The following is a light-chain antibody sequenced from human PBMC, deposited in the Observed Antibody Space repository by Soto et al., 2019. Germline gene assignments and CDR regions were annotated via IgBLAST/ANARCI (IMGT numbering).Light chain of an antibody. CDR1: QSVDKW. J-gene: IGKJ1*01. CDR2: EVS. Sequence: DIQMTQFPSTLSASVGDRVTITCRASQSVDKWLAWFQQKPGKAPKLLIYEVSRLDSGVPSRFTGSGSGTEFTITISSLQPDDFATDYCQQYITYSRTFGQGTKVEVK. CDR3: QQYITYSRT. V-gene: IGKV1-5*03.